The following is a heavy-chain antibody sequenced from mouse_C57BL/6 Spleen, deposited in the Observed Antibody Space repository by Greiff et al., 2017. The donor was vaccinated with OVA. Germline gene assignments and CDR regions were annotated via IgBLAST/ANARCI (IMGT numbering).Heavy chain of an antibody. Sequence: VQLQQPGPELVKPGASVKISCKASGYSFTDYYMNWVKQSNGKSLEWIGEINPNYGTTSYNQKFKGKATLTVDQSSSTAYMQLNSLTSEDSAVYYCARSGRLREGFIDYWGQGTSVTVSS. CDR3: ARSGRLREGFIDY. J-gene: IGHJ2*02. CDR2: INPNYGTT. CDR1: GYSFTDYY. D-gene: IGHD2-2*01. V-gene: IGHV1-39*01.